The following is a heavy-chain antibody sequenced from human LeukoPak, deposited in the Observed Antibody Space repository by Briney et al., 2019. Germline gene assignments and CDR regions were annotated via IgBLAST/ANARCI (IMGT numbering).Heavy chain of an antibody. Sequence: GGSLRLSCAASGFTFSGSAMPWVRQASGKGLEWVGRIRSKANSYATAYAASVKGRFTISRDDSKNTAYLQMNSLKTEDTAVYYCTRLTSPGYYYGMDVWGQGTTVTVSS. V-gene: IGHV3-73*01. CDR1: GFTFSGSA. CDR2: IRSKANSYAT. D-gene: IGHD1-1*01. J-gene: IGHJ6*02. CDR3: TRLTSPGYYYGMDV.